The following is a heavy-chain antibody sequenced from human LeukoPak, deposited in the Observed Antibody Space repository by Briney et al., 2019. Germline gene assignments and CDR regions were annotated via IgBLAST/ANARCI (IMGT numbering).Heavy chain of an antibody. D-gene: IGHD2-15*01. V-gene: IGHV3-7*01. Sequence: PGGSLRLSCAASGFTFSSYWMTWVRQAPGKGLEWVANIKEDGSEKYYVDSVKGRFTISRDNAKNSLYLQMNSLRAEDTAVYYCARGWLRIAATHFDYWGQGTLVTVSS. J-gene: IGHJ4*02. CDR1: GFTFSSYW. CDR2: IKEDGSEK. CDR3: ARGWLRIAATHFDY.